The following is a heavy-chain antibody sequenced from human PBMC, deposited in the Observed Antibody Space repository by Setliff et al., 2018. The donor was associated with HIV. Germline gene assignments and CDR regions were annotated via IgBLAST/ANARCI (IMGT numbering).Heavy chain of an antibody. D-gene: IGHD3-9*01. V-gene: IGHV4-59*01. CDR1: GGSISSYY. J-gene: IGHJ3*02. CDR3: ARSPHNYDILTGYRSRGGAFDI. CDR2: IYYSGST. Sequence: SETLSLTCTVSGGSISSYYWSWIRQPPGKGLEWIGYIYYSGSTNHNPSLNSRVTISVDTSKNQFSLKLSSVTAADTAVYYCARSPHNYDILTGYRSRGGAFDIWGQGTMVTVSS.